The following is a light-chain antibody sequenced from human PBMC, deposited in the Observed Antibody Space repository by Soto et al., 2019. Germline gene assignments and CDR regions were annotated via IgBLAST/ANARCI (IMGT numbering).Light chain of an antibody. CDR3: QQRSNWPWT. J-gene: IGKJ1*01. CDR1: QSVSSN. Sequence: IVLTQSPGTLSLSPGERAALSCRASQSVSSNLAWYQQKPGQAPRRLIYDASNRATGIPARFSGSGSGTDFTLTISSLEPEDFAVYYCQQRSNWPWTFGQGTKVDIK. V-gene: IGKV3-11*01. CDR2: DAS.